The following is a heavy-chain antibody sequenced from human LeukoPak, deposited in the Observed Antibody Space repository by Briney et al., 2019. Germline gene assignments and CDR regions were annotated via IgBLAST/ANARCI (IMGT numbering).Heavy chain of an antibody. D-gene: IGHD2-2*01. V-gene: IGHV3-30-3*01. CDR3: ASGVVVVPAASDAFDI. CDR2: ISYDGSNK. J-gene: IGHJ3*02. Sequence: PGRSLRLSCAASGFTFSSYAMHWVRQAPGKGLEWVAVISYDGSNKYYADSVKGRFTISRDNSKNTLYLQMNSLRAEDTAVYYCASGVVVVPAASDAFDIWGQGTMVTVSS. CDR1: GFTFSSYA.